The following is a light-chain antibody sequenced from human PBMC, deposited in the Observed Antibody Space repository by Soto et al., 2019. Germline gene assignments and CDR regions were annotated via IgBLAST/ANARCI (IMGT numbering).Light chain of an antibody. CDR2: KTA. Sequence: DIQMLQSPSTLSASVGDRVTITCRASPSINNWLAWYQQKPGNAPKLLIYKTADLESGAPSRFSCSGPRTEFALTGSRLQPDDFAAYYCQQYKSFTRTVGVGNRVEVK. V-gene: IGKV1-5*03. CDR3: QQYKSFTRT. J-gene: IGKJ4*01. CDR1: PSINNW.